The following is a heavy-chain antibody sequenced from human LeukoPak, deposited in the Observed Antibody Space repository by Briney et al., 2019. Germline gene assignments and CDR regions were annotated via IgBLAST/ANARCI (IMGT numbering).Heavy chain of an antibody. CDR2: ISGSSDDI. D-gene: IGHD4/OR15-4a*01. Sequence: GGSLRLSCAASGFTFSSHRMNWVRQAPGKGVEWVADISGSSDDIHYADSVTGRFTISRDNAKKSVYVEMNRRRGEGTAVYYGARRARAYSHPYDYWGQGTLVTVSS. CDR3: ARRARAYSHPYDY. V-gene: IGHV3-48*01. J-gene: IGHJ4*02. CDR1: GFTFSSHR.